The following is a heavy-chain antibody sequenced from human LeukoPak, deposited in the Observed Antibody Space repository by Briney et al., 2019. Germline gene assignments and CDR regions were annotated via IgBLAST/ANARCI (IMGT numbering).Heavy chain of an antibody. Sequence: SETLSLTCAVYGGSLSYYYWNWISQHPGKGLEWIGYIYYSGSTYYNPSLKSRVTISVDTSKNQFSLKLSSVTAADTAVYYCARDTRGRYFDYWGQGTLVTVSS. J-gene: IGHJ4*02. CDR3: ARDTRGRYFDY. CDR1: GGSLSYYY. CDR2: IYYSGST. D-gene: IGHD3-3*01. V-gene: IGHV4-31*11.